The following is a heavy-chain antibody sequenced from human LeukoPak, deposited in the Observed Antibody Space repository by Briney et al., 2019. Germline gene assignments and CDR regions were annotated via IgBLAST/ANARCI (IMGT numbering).Heavy chain of an antibody. D-gene: IGHD2-2*01. J-gene: IGHJ4*02. CDR3: AKRSCSTSGCYHLDY. V-gene: IGHV3-23*01. CDR2: VSGSGGGT. CDR1: GFTFSSYA. Sequence: GGSLRLSCAASGFTFSSYAMGLVRPAPGKGLEWVSLVSGSGGGTYYADSVKGRFTISRDNSKNTLFLQMNSLRAEDTAIYYCAKRSCSTSGCYHLDYWGQGTLVTVSS.